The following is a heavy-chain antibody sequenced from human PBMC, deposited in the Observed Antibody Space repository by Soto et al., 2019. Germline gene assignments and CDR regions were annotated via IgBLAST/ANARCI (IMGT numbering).Heavy chain of an antibody. Sequence: QVQLVQSGTEVKKPGASLKVSCKASGDTFTNYAMHWVRQAPGQSLEWMGWINAYNGDTKYSEKFEGRVTITRDTSASTTNMELSSLRTEDTAVYFCASGRWVSGWYAAYWGQGSLVNVSS. V-gene: IGHV1-3*01. J-gene: IGHJ4*02. CDR3: ASGRWVSGWYAAY. CDR2: INAYNGDT. D-gene: IGHD6-19*01. CDR1: GDTFTNYA.